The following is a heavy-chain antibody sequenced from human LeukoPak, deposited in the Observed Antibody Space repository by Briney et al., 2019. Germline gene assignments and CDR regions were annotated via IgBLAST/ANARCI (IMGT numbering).Heavy chain of an antibody. J-gene: IGHJ6*02. CDR3: ARRVLLWFGESSYYYYGMDV. CDR2: ISAYNGNT. CDR1: GYTFTSYG. D-gene: IGHD3-10*01. V-gene: IGHV1-18*01. Sequence: ASVKVSCKSSGYTFTSYGIIWVRQAPGQGLEWMGWISAYNGNTNYAQKLQGRVTMTTDTSTSTAYMELRSLRSDDTAVYYCARRVLLWFGESSYYYYGMDVWGQGTTVTVSS.